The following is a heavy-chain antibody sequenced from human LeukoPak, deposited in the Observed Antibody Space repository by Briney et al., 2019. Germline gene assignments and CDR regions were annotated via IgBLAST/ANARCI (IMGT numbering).Heavy chain of an antibody. J-gene: IGHJ4*02. CDR2: IIPIFGTA. V-gene: IGHV1-69*05. D-gene: IGHD3-3*01. CDR1: GGTFSSYA. Sequence: ASVKVSCKASGGTFSSYAISWVRQAPGQGLEWMGGIIPIFGTANYAQKFQGRVTITTDESTSTAYMELSGLRSEDTAVYYCASDINRYYDFWSGYYYWGQGTLVTVSS. CDR3: ASDINRYYDFWSGYYY.